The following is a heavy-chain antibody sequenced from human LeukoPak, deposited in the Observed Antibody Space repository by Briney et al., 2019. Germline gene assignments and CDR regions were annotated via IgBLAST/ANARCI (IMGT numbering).Heavy chain of an antibody. J-gene: IGHJ4*02. CDR1: GGSISSGSYY. CDR2: IYTSGST. CDR3: ARSLSPDSSGYSRAFDY. V-gene: IGHV4-61*02. Sequence: SQTLSLTCTVSGGSISSGSYYWSWIRQPAGKGLEWIGRIYTSGSTNYNPSLKSRVTISVETSKNQFSLKLSSVTAADTAVHYCARSLSPDSSGYSRAFDYWGQGTLVTVSS. D-gene: IGHD3-22*01.